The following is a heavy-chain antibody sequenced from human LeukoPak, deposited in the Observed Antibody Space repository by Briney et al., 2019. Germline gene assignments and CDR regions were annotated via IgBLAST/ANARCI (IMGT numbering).Heavy chain of an antibody. D-gene: IGHD2-21*01. Sequence: PGGSPRLSCAASGFTFSSTYMSWVRQAPGKGLEWVSVIYKDGKIYYIDSVKGRFTISRDTSKNTLYLQMNSLRVEDTAVYYCASRHCSGGDCYFAGADPFDHWGQGTLVTVSS. V-gene: IGHV3-53*01. CDR3: ASRHCSGGDCYFAGADPFDH. J-gene: IGHJ4*02. CDR1: GFTFSSTY. CDR2: IYKDGKI.